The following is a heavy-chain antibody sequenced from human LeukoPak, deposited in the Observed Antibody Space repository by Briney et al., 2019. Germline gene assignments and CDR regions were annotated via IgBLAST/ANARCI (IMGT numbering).Heavy chain of an antibody. Sequence: GGSLRLSCAASGFTFSSYAMSWVRQAPGKGLEWVSAISGSGGSTYYADSVKGRFTISRDNSKNTLYLQMNSLRAEDTAVYYCAKDSWYDRLRQDAFDIWGQGTVVTVSS. D-gene: IGHD5-12*01. CDR1: GFTFSSYA. V-gene: IGHV3-23*01. CDR2: ISGSGGST. J-gene: IGHJ3*02. CDR3: AKDSWYDRLRQDAFDI.